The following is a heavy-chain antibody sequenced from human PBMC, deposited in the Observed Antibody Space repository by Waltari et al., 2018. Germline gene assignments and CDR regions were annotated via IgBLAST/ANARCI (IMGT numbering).Heavy chain of an antibody. CDR3: ARDRGRGLYLDT. J-gene: IGHJ5*02. V-gene: IGHV4-4*01. Sequence: GWSWVGQAPGKGLEWIGHVRTTGKTNYNPSLDSRVSISVDTSTSRFSLTLASVSAADTAIYFCARDRGRGLYLDTWGQGILVTVSP. CDR2: VRTTGKT. CDR1: G. D-gene: IGHD2-15*01.